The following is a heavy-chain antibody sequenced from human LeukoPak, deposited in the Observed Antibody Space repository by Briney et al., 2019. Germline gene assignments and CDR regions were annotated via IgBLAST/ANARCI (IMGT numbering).Heavy chain of an antibody. D-gene: IGHD6-13*01. J-gene: IGHJ4*02. Sequence: ASVKVSCKASGYTFTSYDINWVRQATGQGLEWMGWMNPNSGGTNYAQKLQGRVTMTRDTSISTAYMELSRLRSDDTAVYYCARVLYSSSWYQSGYWGQGTLVTVSS. V-gene: IGHV1-2*02. CDR1: GYTFTSYD. CDR2: MNPNSGGT. CDR3: ARVLYSSSWYQSGY.